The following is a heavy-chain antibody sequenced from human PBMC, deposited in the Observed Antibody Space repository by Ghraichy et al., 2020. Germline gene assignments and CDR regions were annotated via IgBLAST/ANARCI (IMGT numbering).Heavy chain of an antibody. CDR2: ITGSSITI. Sequence: GESLNISCEGSGFSFSDYSMIWVRLTPRKALEWVSYITGSSITIFYTDSVKGRFTISRDNAKNSLYLQMNSLSAEDTAVYYCARLPWPRRAAVGDWYFDLWGRGTLVTVSS. J-gene: IGHJ2*01. CDR3: ARLPWPRRAAVGDWYFDL. D-gene: IGHD6-13*01. CDR1: GFSFSDYS. V-gene: IGHV3-48*01.